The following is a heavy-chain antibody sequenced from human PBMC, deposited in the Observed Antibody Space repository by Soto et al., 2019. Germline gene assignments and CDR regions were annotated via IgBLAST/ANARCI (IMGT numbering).Heavy chain of an antibody. D-gene: IGHD3-10*01. CDR1: GYTFTSYA. CDR2: ITTYNGDT. Sequence: ASVKVSCKASGYTFTSYAISWVRQAPGQGLEWMGWITTYNGDTNYAQKLQGRVTMTTDTSTSTAYMELRSLRSDDTAVYYCARSFPPNGSGSSKWFDPWGQGMLVTVSS. J-gene: IGHJ5*02. V-gene: IGHV1-18*01. CDR3: ARSFPPNGSGSSKWFDP.